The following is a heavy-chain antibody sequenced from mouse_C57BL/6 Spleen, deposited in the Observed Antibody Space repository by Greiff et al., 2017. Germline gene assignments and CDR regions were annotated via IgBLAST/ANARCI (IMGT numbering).Heavy chain of an antibody. J-gene: IGHJ2*01. D-gene: IGHD1-1*01. CDR3: ARDYYGSSGDF. V-gene: IGHV1-82*01. Sequence: QVQLQQSGPELVKPGASVKISCKASGYAFSSSWMNWVKQRPGKGLEWIGRIYPGDGDTNYNGKFKGKATLTADKSSSTAYMQLSSLTSEDSAVYFCARDYYGSSGDFWGQGTTLTGSS. CDR1: GYAFSSSW. CDR2: IYPGDGDT.